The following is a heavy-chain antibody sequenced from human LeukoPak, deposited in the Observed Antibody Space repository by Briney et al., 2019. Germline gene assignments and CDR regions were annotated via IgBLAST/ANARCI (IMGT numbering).Heavy chain of an antibody. Sequence: SETLSLTCTVSGDSVSGYYWSWIRQPPGKGLEWIGYIYYSGSTNYNPSLKSRVTISVDTSKNQFSLKLSSVTAADTAVYYCARHFASIVVDLWYFDLWGRGTLVTVSS. CDR1: GDSVSGYY. J-gene: IGHJ2*01. CDR3: ARHFASIVVDLWYFDL. V-gene: IGHV4-59*08. D-gene: IGHD3-22*01. CDR2: IYYSGST.